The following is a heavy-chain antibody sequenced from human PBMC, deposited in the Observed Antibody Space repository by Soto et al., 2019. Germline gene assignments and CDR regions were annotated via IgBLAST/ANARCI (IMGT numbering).Heavy chain of an antibody. J-gene: IGHJ4*02. Sequence: QVQLVQSGAEVKKPGASVKVSCKASGYTFTSYHITWVRQAPGQGLEWMGWISAYNGNTNYAQKLQGRVTMTTDTTTGNAYMELRRLESDHTALYYCGNDSPPPREWGQGTLVTVSS. D-gene: IGHD3-3*01. V-gene: IGHV1-18*01. CDR2: ISAYNGNT. CDR3: GNDSPPPRE. CDR1: GYTFTSYH.